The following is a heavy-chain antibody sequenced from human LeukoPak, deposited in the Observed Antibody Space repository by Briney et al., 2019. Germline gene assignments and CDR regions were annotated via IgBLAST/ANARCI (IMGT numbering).Heavy chain of an antibody. CDR1: GLTFKSYG. CDR3: ARFFFSGSYYYDY. Sequence: PGTSLRLSCAASGLTFKSYGMHWVRQAPGKGLEWVAVIWYDGSNKYYADSVKGRFTISRDNAKNSLYLQMNSLRDEDTAVYYCARFFFSGSYYYDYWGQGTLVTVSS. V-gene: IGHV3-33*01. J-gene: IGHJ4*02. CDR2: IWYDGSNK. D-gene: IGHD3-10*01.